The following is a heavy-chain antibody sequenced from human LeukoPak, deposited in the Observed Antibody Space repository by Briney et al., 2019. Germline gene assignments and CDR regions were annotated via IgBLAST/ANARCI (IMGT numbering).Heavy chain of an antibody. Sequence: SETLSLTCAVYGGSFSGYYCHWIRQPPGKGLEWIGEISHRGNTKYYPSLKSRVTISVDKSKNQFSLKLSSVTAADTAVYYCASLRYILTGYYSWGLGTPVTVSS. CDR1: GGSFSGYY. V-gene: IGHV4-34*01. J-gene: IGHJ4*02. D-gene: IGHD3-9*01. CDR2: ISHRGNT. CDR3: ASLRYILTGYYS.